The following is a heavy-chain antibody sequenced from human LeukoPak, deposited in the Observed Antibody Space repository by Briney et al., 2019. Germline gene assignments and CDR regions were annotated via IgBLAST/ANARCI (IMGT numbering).Heavy chain of an antibody. CDR1: GFTFSSYA. CDR3: AKDLAVGSAVGYYGMDV. V-gene: IGHV3-23*01. J-gene: IGHJ6*02. Sequence: GGSLRLSCAASGFTFSSYAMSWVRQAPGKGLEWVSAISGSGGSTYYADSVKGRFTISRDNSKNTLYLQMNSLRAEDTAVYYCAKDLAVGSAVGYYGMDVWGQGTTVTVSS. CDR2: ISGSGGST. D-gene: IGHD1-26*01.